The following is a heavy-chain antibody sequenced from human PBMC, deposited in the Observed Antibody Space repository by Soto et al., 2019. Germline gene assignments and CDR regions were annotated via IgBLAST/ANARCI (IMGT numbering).Heavy chain of an antibody. CDR1: GGSFSGYY. V-gene: IGHV4-34*01. Sequence: PSETLSLTCAVYGGSFSGYYWSWIRQPPGKGLEWIGEINHSGSTHYNPSLKSRVTISVDTSKNQFSLKLSSVTAADTAVYYCARSRGVVVPAAMRHFDYWGQGTLVTVSS. J-gene: IGHJ4*02. D-gene: IGHD2-2*01. CDR3: ARSRGVVVPAAMRHFDY. CDR2: INHSGST.